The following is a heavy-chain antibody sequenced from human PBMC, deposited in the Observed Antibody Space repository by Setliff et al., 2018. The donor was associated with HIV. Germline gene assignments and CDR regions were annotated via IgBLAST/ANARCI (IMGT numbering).Heavy chain of an antibody. D-gene: IGHD1-26*01. J-gene: IGHJ1*01. CDR1: GYTFSSNY. Sequence: ASVKVSCKASGYTFSSNYMHWVRQAPGQGLEWMGIINPSGGSTNYAQKFQGRVTMTRDTSTSTVYMELSSLRSEDTAVYYCARDHMSVGAWVGATSRGLFQHWGQGTLVTVSS. CDR3: ARDHMSVGAWVGATSRGLFQH. V-gene: IGHV1-46*01. CDR2: INPSGGST.